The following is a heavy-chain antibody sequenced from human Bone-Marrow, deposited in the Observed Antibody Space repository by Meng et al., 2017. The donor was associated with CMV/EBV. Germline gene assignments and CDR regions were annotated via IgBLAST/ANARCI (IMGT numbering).Heavy chain of an antibody. CDR2: IGSAGDR. D-gene: IGHD4/OR15-4a*01. CDR3: ARQCDYGYNSLYY. Sequence: GSLRLSCSASGFSFSSHDMHWVRQTPGKGLEWVSSIGSAGDRYYAGTVKGRFTISRGNAKNSFSLQMNSLRVGDTAVYYCARQCDYGYNSLYYWGQGTLVTVSS. J-gene: IGHJ4*02. CDR1: GFSFSSHD. V-gene: IGHV3-13*01.